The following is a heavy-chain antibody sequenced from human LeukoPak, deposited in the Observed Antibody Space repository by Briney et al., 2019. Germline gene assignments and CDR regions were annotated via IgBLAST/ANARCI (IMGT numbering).Heavy chain of an antibody. CDR2: ISYDGSNK. Sequence: GGSLRLSCAASGFNFSSYAMHWVRQAPGKGLEWVAVISYDGSNKYYADSVKGRFTISRDNSKNTLYLQMNSLRAEDTAVYYCARDWELLLDYWGQGTLVTVSS. D-gene: IGHD1-26*01. J-gene: IGHJ4*02. V-gene: IGHV3-30-3*01. CDR1: GFNFSSYA. CDR3: ARDWELLLDY.